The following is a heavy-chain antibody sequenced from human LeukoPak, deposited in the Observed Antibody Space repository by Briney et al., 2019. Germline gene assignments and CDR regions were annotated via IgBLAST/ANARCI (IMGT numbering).Heavy chain of an antibody. Sequence: GASVKVSCKASGYTFTGYYIHWGRQAPGERGEWRAWINPNSGATKNAQKIQGRVTVTRKTSITTEYMQLRRGRFEDTAVYYCATERGYTSRWARYPFDYWGQGTLVTVSS. CDR1: GYTFTGYY. V-gene: IGHV1-2*02. D-gene: IGHD6-13*01. CDR2: INPNSGAT. J-gene: IGHJ4*02. CDR3: ATERGYTSRWARYPFDY.